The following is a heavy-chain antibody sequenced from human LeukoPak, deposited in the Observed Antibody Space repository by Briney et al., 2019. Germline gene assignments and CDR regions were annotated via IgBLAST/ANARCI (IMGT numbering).Heavy chain of an antibody. D-gene: IGHD2-21*02. CDR3: AKDIAAFCGGDCYHKGFDY. CDR2: ISYDGSNK. CDR1: GFTFHNYG. Sequence: GGSLRLSCAASGFTFHNYGMHWVRQAPGKGLEWVAVISYDGSNKYYADSVKGRFTISRDNSKNTLYLQMNSLRAEDTAVYYCAKDIAAFCGGDCYHKGFDYWGQGTLVIVSS. V-gene: IGHV3-30*18. J-gene: IGHJ4*02.